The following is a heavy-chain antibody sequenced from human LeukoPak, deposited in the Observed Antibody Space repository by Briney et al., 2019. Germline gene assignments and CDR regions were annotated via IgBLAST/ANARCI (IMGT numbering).Heavy chain of an antibody. CDR3: ARAITTTAPFDY. Sequence: SGGSLRLSCAASGFTFSSNYMSWIRQAPGKGLEWVSYISTSSTYTNYADSVKGPFTISRDNAKNSLFLQMNSLRAEDTAVYYCARAITTTAPFDYWGQGTLVTVSS. D-gene: IGHD1-1*01. V-gene: IGHV3-11*06. CDR2: ISTSSTYT. CDR1: GFTFSSNY. J-gene: IGHJ4*02.